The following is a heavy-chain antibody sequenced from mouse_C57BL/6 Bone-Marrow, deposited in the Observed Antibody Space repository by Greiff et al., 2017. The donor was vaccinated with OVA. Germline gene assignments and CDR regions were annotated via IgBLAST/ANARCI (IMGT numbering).Heavy chain of an antibody. Sequence: EVKLVESGGDLVKPGGSLKLSCAASGFTFSSYGMSWVRQTPDKRLEWVATISSGGSYTYYPDSVKGRFTISRDNAKNTLYLQMSSLKSEDTAMYYCARQYYYGSSYLYYYAMDYWGQGTSVTVSS. J-gene: IGHJ4*01. D-gene: IGHD1-1*01. V-gene: IGHV5-6*01. CDR1: GFTFSSYG. CDR3: ARQYYYGSSYLYYYAMDY. CDR2: ISSGGSYT.